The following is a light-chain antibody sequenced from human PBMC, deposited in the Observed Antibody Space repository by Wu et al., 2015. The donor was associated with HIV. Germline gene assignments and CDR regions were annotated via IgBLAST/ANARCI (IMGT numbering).Light chain of an antibody. CDR1: QTMGSF. Sequence: DIQMTQSPSSLSASVGDRVTITCRASQTMGSFLNWFQQKPGKAPKLLIYATSSLHSGVPSRFTGSGSGTDFTLTINSLQPEDVAIYYCQQSFSTPWTFGQGTKVEIE. V-gene: IGKV1-39*01. CDR2: ATS. J-gene: IGKJ1*01. CDR3: QQSFSTPWT.